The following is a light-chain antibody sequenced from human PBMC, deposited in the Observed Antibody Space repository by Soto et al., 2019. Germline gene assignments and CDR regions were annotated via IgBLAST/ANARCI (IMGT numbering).Light chain of an antibody. CDR3: RSYTRNTTQYV. V-gene: IGLV2-14*01. Sequence: QSVLTQPASVSGSPGQSITISCTGTSSDVGGYNYVSWYQHHPGKAPKLMIFEVSYRPSGVSNRFSGSKSGNTASLTISGLHAHEDADYPSRSYTRNTTQYVFGTGTKVTVL. J-gene: IGLJ1*01. CDR2: EVS. CDR1: SSDVGGYNY.